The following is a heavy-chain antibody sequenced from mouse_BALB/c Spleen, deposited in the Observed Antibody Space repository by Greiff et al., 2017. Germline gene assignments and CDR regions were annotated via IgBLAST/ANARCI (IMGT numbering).Heavy chain of an antibody. CDR3: ARGSGNYLWYFDV. J-gene: IGHJ1*01. V-gene: IGHV1-14*01. CDR1: GYTFTSYV. CDR2: INPYNDGT. D-gene: IGHD2-1*01. Sequence: VQLQESGPELVKPGASVKMSCKASGYTFTSYVMHWVKQKPGQGLEWIGYINPYNDGTKYNEKFKGKATLTSDKSSSTAYMELSSLTSEDSAVYYCARGSGNYLWYFDVWGAGTTVTVSS.